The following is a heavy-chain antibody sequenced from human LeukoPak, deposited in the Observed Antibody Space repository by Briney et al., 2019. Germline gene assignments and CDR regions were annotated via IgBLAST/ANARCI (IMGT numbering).Heavy chain of an antibody. CDR3: ARRLLGYCSGGSCYSGYFQH. Sequence: SETLSLTCAVYGGSFSGYYWSWIRQPPGKGLEWIGETNHSGSTNSNPSLESRVTISVDTSKNQFSMKLSSVTAADTAMYYCARRLLGYCSGGSCYSGYFQHWGQGTLVTVSS. CDR1: GGSFSGYY. CDR2: TNHSGST. J-gene: IGHJ1*01. V-gene: IGHV4-34*01. D-gene: IGHD2-15*01.